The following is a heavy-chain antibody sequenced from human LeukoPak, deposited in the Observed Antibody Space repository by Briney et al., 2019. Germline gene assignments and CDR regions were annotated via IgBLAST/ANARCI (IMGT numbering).Heavy chain of an antibody. V-gene: IGHV4-59*01. CDR2: IYYSGST. CDR3: ARDSDPRGRFDY. D-gene: IGHD3-10*01. J-gene: IGHJ4*02. CDR1: GGSISSYS. Sequence: SETLSLTCTVSGGSISSYSWSCIRTPPGTGLSRIGYIYYSGSTNYNPSLKSRVTISVDTSKNQFSLKLSSVTAADTAVYYCARDSDPRGRFDYWGQGTLVTVSS.